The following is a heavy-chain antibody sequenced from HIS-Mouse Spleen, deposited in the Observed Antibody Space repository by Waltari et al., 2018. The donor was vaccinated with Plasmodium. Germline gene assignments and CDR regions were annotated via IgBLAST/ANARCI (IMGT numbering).Heavy chain of an antibody. CDR3: TTEYYYGSGSYSFDY. V-gene: IGHV3-15*01. Sequence: EVQLVESGGGLVKPGGSLRLSCAASGFPFSNAWLSWVRQAPGKGLEWVCRIKSKTDGGTTDYAAPVKGRFTISRDDSKNTLYLQMNSLKTEDTAVYYCTTEYYYGSGSYSFDYWGQGTLVTVSS. J-gene: IGHJ4*02. CDR2: IKSKTDGGTT. D-gene: IGHD3-10*01. CDR1: GFPFSNAW.